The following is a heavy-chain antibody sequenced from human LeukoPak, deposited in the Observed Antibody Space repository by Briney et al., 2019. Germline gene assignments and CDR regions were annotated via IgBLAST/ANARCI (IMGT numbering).Heavy chain of an antibody. CDR2: ISSSSSYI. Sequence: GGSLRLSCAASGFTFSSYSMNWVRQAPGKGLEWVSSISSSSSYIYYADSVKGRFTISRDNAKNSLYLQMNSLRAEDTAVYYCARATRSITIFGVVIPINYYYGMDVWGQGTTVTVSS. J-gene: IGHJ6*02. V-gene: IGHV3-21*01. D-gene: IGHD3-3*01. CDR1: GFTFSSYS. CDR3: ARATRSITIFGVVIPINYYYGMDV.